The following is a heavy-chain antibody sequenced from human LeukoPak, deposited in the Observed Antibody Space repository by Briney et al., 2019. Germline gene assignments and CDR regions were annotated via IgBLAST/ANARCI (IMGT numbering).Heavy chain of an antibody. CDR2: ITSSGRYI. D-gene: IGHD2/OR15-2a*01. CDR1: GFTFSSYS. Sequence: GGSLRLSCAASGFTFSSYSMNWVRQAPGKGLEWVSSITSSGRYIYYADSVKGRFTISRDTSATSLYLQMDSLTAEDTAVYYCTRKGSQWDFLVHYWGQGTRVAVSP. CDR3: TRKGSQWDFLVHY. J-gene: IGHJ4*02. V-gene: IGHV3-21*01.